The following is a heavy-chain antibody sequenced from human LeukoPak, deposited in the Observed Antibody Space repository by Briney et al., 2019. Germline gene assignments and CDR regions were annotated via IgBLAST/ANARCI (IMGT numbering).Heavy chain of an antibody. CDR3: ARESLYLYFDY. Sequence: GGSLRLSCAASGFTLSSYSMNWVRQAPGKGLEWVSSISSGSSYIYYADSVKGRFTISRDNAKNSLYLQMNSLRAEDTAVYYCARESLYLYFDYWGQGTLVTVSS. J-gene: IGHJ4*02. V-gene: IGHV3-21*01. CDR1: GFTLSSYS. CDR2: ISSGSSYI. D-gene: IGHD2-2*02.